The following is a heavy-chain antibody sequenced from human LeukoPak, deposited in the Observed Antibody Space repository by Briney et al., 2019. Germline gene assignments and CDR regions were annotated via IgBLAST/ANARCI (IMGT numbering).Heavy chain of an antibody. V-gene: IGHV1-18*01. D-gene: IGHD3-22*01. CDR3: ARVGSYYDSSGYYWFDP. J-gene: IGHJ5*02. Sequence: RASVKVSCKASSYTFTSYGISWVRHAPGQRLEWMGWISAYNGNTNYAQKLQGRVTMTTDTSTSTAYMELRSLRSDDTAVYYCARVGSYYDSSGYYWFDPWGQGTLVTVSS. CDR1: SYTFTSYG. CDR2: ISAYNGNT.